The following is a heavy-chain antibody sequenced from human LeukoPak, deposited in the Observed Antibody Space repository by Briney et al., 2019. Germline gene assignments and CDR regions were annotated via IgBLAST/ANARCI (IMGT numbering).Heavy chain of an antibody. CDR2: ISSSSSHT. Sequence: PGGSLRLSCAASGFTFSDYYMSWIRQAPGEGLEWLSYISSSSSHTDYADSVKGRFTISRDNAKNSLYLQMNSLRAEDTAVYYCARDGYIRGGGSIDYWGQGTLVTVSS. CDR1: GFTFSDYY. V-gene: IGHV3-11*05. D-gene: IGHD6-19*01. CDR3: ARDGYIRGGGSIDY. J-gene: IGHJ4*02.